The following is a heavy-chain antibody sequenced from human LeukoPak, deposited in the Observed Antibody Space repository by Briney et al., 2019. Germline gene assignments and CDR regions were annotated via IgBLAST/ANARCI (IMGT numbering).Heavy chain of an antibody. CDR3: ARDRAVRYFDY. J-gene: IGHJ4*02. CDR1: GFTFSNHG. CDR2: IWYDGTKK. V-gene: IGHV3-33*01. Sequence: GRSLRLSCAASGFTFSNHGMHWGRQAPGKGLEWVALIWYDGTKKYYADSVKGRLTISRDNSKNTLYLEMNSLRAEDTAVYYCARDRAVRYFDYWGQGTLVTVSS. D-gene: IGHD3-16*02.